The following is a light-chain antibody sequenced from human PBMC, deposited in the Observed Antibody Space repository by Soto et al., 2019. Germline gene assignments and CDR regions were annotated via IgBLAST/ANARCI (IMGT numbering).Light chain of an antibody. CDR2: SVS. V-gene: IGKV1-5*01. CDR1: QSVNSW. CDR3: QQFSSYSRT. Sequence: DIQMTQSPSTLSAYVGDRVTITCRASQSVNSWLAWYQQKPGRAPKLLIYSVSNLDSGVPSRFSGSGSGTEFTLTISSLQPDDFATHYCQQFSSYSRTFGQGTKVDI. J-gene: IGKJ1*01.